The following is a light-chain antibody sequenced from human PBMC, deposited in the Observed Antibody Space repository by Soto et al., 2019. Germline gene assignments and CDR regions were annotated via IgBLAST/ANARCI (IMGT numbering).Light chain of an antibody. V-gene: IGLV2-23*01. CDR2: EGS. J-gene: IGLJ1*01. CDR3: CSYAGSSYV. CDR1: SSDVGSYNL. Sequence: QSVLTQPASVSGSPGQSITISCTGTSSDVGSYNLVSWYQQHPGKAPKLMIYEGSKRPSGVSNRFYGSKSGNTASLTISGLQADDEADYYCCSYAGSSYVFGTRTKVTVL.